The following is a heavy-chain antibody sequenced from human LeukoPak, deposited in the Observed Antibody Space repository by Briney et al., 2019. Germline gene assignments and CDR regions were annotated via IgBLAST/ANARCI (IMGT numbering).Heavy chain of an antibody. V-gene: IGHV3-23*01. D-gene: IGHD1-26*01. Sequence: GGSLRLSCAASGFIFNNCAMDWVRQAPGKGLEWVSDISGSGSSRYYADSVKGRFTISRDNSKNTLYLQMNSLRAEDTAVYYCAKGRGSPYYFEYWGQGTLVTVSS. CDR2: ISGSGSSR. CDR1: GFIFNNCA. CDR3: AKGRGSPYYFEY. J-gene: IGHJ4*02.